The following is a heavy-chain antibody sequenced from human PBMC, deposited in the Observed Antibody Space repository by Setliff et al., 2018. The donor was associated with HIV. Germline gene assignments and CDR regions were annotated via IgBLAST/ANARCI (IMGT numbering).Heavy chain of an antibody. CDR2: IYTSGST. V-gene: IGHV4-61*02. CDR3: ARGPYCGGDCYSSYYYGMDV. Sequence: KASETLSLTCTVSGGSISSGSYYWSWIRQPAGKGLEWIGRIYTSGSTNYNPSLKSRITISVDTSRNKFSLKLSSLTAADTAVYYCARGPYCGGDCYSSYYYGMDVWGQGTTVTVSS. CDR1: GGSISSGSYY. J-gene: IGHJ6*02. D-gene: IGHD2-21*02.